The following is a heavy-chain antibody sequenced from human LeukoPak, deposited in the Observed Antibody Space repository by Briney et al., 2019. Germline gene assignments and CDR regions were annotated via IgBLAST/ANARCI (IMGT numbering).Heavy chain of an antibody. D-gene: IGHD3-10*01. V-gene: IGHV4-34*01. CDR1: GGSFSGYY. CDR3: ARGSYGSGSYYNVPDAFDI. CDR2: INNMGST. J-gene: IGHJ3*02. Sequence: SETLSLTCAVYGGSFSGYYWSWIRQPPGKGLEWIGEINNMGSTKYYPSLKSRVTISVDPSKNQFSLKLSSVTAADTAVYYCARGSYGSGSYYNVPDAFDIWGQGTMVTVSS.